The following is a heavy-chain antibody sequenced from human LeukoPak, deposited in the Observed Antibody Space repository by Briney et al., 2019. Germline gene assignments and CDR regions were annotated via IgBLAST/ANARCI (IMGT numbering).Heavy chain of an antibody. V-gene: IGHV4-34*01. D-gene: IGHD2-8*01. Sequence: SETLSLTCAVYDGSFSDYWWTWIRQSPGKGLEWIGEVNHSGRTNYNPSLKSRVSISVDRSKKQFSLKLTSVTAADTAVYYCARVMVSIYYYYYMDAWGKGTTVTVSS. CDR3: ARVMVSIYYYYYMDA. CDR2: VNHSGRT. CDR1: DGSFSDYW. J-gene: IGHJ6*03.